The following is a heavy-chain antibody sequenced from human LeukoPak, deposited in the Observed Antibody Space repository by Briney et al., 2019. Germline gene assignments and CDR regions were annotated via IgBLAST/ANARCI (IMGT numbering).Heavy chain of an antibody. CDR1: GFTFGDYA. J-gene: IGHJ4*02. CDR3: TRTGRWRVPSDY. V-gene: IGHV3-49*04. D-gene: IGHD3-10*01. Sequence: GGSLRLSCTASGFTFGDYAMSWVRQAPGKGLEWVGFIRSKAFGGTTEYAASVKGRFTVSRDKSKNIAYLQMNSLKTEDTAVYYCTRTGRWRVPSDYWGQGTLVTVSS. CDR2: IRSKAFGGTT.